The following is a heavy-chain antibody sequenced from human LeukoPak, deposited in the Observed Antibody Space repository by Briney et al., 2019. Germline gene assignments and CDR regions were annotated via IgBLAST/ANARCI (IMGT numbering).Heavy chain of an antibody. CDR1: GGTFSSYA. CDR3: ATSAPSWGYCSGGSCFWGYFDY. J-gene: IGHJ4*02. CDR2: FDPEDGGT. D-gene: IGHD2-15*01. V-gene: IGHV1-24*01. Sequence: ASVKVSCKASGGTFSSYAISWVRQAPGKGLEWMGGFDPEDGGTIYAQKFQGRVTMTEDTSTDTAYMELSSLRSEDTAVYYCATSAPSWGYCSGGSCFWGYFDYWGQGTMVTVSS.